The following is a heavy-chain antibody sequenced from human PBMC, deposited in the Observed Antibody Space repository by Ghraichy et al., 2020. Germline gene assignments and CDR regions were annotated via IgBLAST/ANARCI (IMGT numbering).Heavy chain of an antibody. CDR1: GGSISSSNW. Sequence: SETLSLTCAVSGGSISSSNWWSWVRQPPGKGLEWIGEIYHSGSTNYNPSLKSRVTISVDKSKNQFSLKLSSVTAADTAVYYCATWTGYSSGWPYYFDYWGQGTLVTVSS. J-gene: IGHJ4*02. V-gene: IGHV4-4*02. D-gene: IGHD6-19*01. CDR3: ATWTGYSSGWPYYFDY. CDR2: IYHSGST.